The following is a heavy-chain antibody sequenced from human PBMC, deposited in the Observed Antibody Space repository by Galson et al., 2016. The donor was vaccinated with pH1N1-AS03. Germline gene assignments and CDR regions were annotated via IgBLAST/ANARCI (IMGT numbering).Heavy chain of an antibody. CDR1: GFTFSTYA. Sequence: SLRLSCAASGFTFSTYAMSWVRQAPGKGLEWVSAISGSGGSTYYADSVKGRFTISRDNSKNTLYLQMNSLRAEDTAVYNCVKSSRYYDSSAYFSEAFDIWGQGTMVTVSS. CDR2: ISGSGGST. J-gene: IGHJ3*02. D-gene: IGHD3-22*01. V-gene: IGHV3-23*01. CDR3: VKSSRYYDSSAYFSEAFDI.